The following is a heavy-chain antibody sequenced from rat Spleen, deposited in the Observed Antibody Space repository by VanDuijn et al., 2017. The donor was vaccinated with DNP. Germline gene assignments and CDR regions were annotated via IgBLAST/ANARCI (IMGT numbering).Heavy chain of an antibody. Sequence: EVQLVESGGGLVQPGRSLKLSCAASGFTFSDYNMAWVRQAPKKGLEWVATISYDGSSTYYRDSVKGRFTISRDNAKSTLYLQMDSLRSEDTATYYCTTHVANNNYGFDYWGQGVMVTVSS. J-gene: IGHJ2*01. V-gene: IGHV5-7*01. CDR2: ISYDGSST. CDR1: GFTFSDYN. CDR3: TTHVANNNYGFDY. D-gene: IGHD1-10*01.